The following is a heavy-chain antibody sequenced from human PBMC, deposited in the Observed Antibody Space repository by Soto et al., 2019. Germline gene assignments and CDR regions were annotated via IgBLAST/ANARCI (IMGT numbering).Heavy chain of an antibody. J-gene: IGHJ4*02. Sequence: TLSLTCTVSGGSISSGDYYWSWIHQPPGKGLEWIGYIYYSGSTYYNPSLKSRVTISVDTSKNQFSLKLSSVTAADTAVYYCARGVEGITGTTLYYFDYWGQGTLVTVSS. CDR1: GGSISSGDYY. D-gene: IGHD1-7*01. V-gene: IGHV4-30-4*01. CDR2: IYYSGST. CDR3: ARGVEGITGTTLYYFDY.